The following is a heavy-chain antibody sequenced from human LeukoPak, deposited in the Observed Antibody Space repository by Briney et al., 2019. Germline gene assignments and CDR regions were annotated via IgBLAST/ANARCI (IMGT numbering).Heavy chain of an antibody. J-gene: IGHJ3*02. D-gene: IGHD3-16*01. Sequence: GGSLRLSCATSGFTFSSYAMSWVRQAPGKGLEWVSAISSTGIATYYADSVKGRFTISKDKSKNTLYLQMSGLRAEDTAVYYCAKDPTSSDAFDIWGQGTMVTVSS. CDR2: ISSTGIAT. CDR1: GFTFSSYA. CDR3: AKDPTSSDAFDI. V-gene: IGHV3-23*01.